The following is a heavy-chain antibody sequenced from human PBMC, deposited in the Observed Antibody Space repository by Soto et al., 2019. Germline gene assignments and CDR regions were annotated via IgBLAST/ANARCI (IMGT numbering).Heavy chain of an antibody. Sequence: ASVKVSCKASGYTFTVYYMHWVRQAPGQGLEWMGWLNPKSGGTMYPQKFQGRVTMTWDTSISTAYMALTRLRSDDTAVYYCARDLAKGGGSAGFDYWGRGTLVTVSS. V-gene: IGHV1-2*02. CDR1: GYTFTVYY. CDR2: LNPKSGGT. D-gene: IGHD1-26*01. CDR3: ARDLAKGGGSAGFDY. J-gene: IGHJ4*02.